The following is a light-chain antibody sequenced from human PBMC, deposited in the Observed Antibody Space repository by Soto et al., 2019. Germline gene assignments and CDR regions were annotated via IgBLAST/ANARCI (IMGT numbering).Light chain of an antibody. V-gene: IGLV2-14*01. CDR3: SSYTSSFTYV. J-gene: IGLJ1*01. CDR1: SSDVGGYNY. CDR2: EVR. Sequence: QSALTQPASVPGSPGQSITISCTGTSSDVGGYNYVSWYQQHPGKAPKLMIYEVRNRPSGVSNRFSGSKSGNTASLTISGLQAEDETDYYCSSYTSSFTYVFGTGTKLTVL.